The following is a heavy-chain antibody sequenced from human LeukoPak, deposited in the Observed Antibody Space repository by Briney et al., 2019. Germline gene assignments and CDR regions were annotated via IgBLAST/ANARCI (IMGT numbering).Heavy chain of an antibody. CDR1: GGSISSGGYS. CDR3: ARVVTMVRGIGFGP. Sequence: SQTLSLTCAVSGGSISSGGYSWSWIRQPPGKGLEWIGYIYHSGSTYYNPSLKSRVTISVDRSKNQFSLKLSSVTTADTAVYYCARVVTMVRGIGFGPWGQGTLVTVSS. V-gene: IGHV4-30-2*01. D-gene: IGHD3-10*01. CDR2: IYHSGST. J-gene: IGHJ5*02.